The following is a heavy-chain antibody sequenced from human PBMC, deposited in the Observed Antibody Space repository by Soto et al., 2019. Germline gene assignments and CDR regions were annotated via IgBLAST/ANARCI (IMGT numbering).Heavy chain of an antibody. CDR1: GFTFSSYS. J-gene: IGHJ6*03. Sequence: LSLTCAASGFTFSSYSMNWVRQAPGKGLEWVSSISSSSSYIYYADSVKGRFTISRDNAKNSLYLQMNSLRAEDTAVYYCARDNYSNYYYYYMDVWGKGTTVTVSS. D-gene: IGHD4-4*01. CDR2: ISSSSSYI. CDR3: ARDNYSNYYYYYMDV. V-gene: IGHV3-21*01.